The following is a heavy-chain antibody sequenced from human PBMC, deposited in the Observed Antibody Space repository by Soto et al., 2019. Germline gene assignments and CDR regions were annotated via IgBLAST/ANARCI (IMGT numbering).Heavy chain of an antibody. J-gene: IGHJ4*02. V-gene: IGHV1-46*01. D-gene: IGHD4-17*01. Sequence: ASVKVSCQASGYTFTSYYMHLVRQAPGQGFEWMGIINPSGGSTSYAQKFQGRVTMTRDTSTSTVYMELRSLRSEDTAVFYCARGAITVTGFEEFDCWGQGTLVTVSS. CDR2: INPSGGST. CDR1: GYTFTSYY. CDR3: ARGAITVTGFEEFDC.